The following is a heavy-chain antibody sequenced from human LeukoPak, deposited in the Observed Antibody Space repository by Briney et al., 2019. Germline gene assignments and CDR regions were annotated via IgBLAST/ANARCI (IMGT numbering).Heavy chain of an antibody. D-gene: IGHD1-1*01. CDR2: ISSSGSTI. CDR3: ARGGTTFEH. Sequence: PGGSLRLSCAASGFTFSSYEMNWVRQAPGKGLEWVSYISSSGSTIYYADPVKGRFTIARDNAKNSLYLQMNSLRAEDTAVYYCARGGTTFEHWGQGTLVTVSS. J-gene: IGHJ4*02. CDR1: GFTFSSYE. V-gene: IGHV3-48*03.